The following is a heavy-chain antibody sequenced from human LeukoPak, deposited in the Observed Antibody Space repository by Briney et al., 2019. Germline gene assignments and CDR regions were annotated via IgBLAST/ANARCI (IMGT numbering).Heavy chain of an antibody. Sequence: PGGSLRLSCATSEFTFRNYAMNWVRQAPGKGLEWVSTISNSGGSAYYADSVRGRFTVSRDNSRNTLYLQMNSLRAEDTAVYYCARDKQCRDWGQGTLVTVSS. CDR2: ISNSGGSA. V-gene: IGHV3-23*01. CDR3: ARDKQCRD. CDR1: EFTFRNYA. D-gene: IGHD6-19*01. J-gene: IGHJ4*02.